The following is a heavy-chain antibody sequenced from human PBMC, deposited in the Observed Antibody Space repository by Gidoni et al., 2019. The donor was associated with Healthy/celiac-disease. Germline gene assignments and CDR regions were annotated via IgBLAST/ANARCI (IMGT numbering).Heavy chain of an antibody. J-gene: IGHJ3*02. CDR1: GYSFTSYW. CDR3: ARHRETQTPRNAFDI. Sequence: EVQLVQSGAEVKKPGESPRISCKGSGYSFTSYWISWVRQMPGKGLEWMGRIDPSDSYTNYSPSFQGHVTISADKSISTAYLQWSSLKASDTAMYYCARHRETQTPRNAFDIWGQGTMVTVSS. V-gene: IGHV5-10-1*03. CDR2: IDPSDSYT.